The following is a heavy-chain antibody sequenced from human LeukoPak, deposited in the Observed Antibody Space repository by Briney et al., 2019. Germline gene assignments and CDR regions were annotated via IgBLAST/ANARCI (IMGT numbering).Heavy chain of an antibody. J-gene: IGHJ4*02. CDR3: AIMHGYYDGSGFWVQ. Sequence: PGGSLRLSCAPSGFTFSSYAMSWVRQAPGKGLEGVSFISPSGNRTSNADSVEGRFTISRDNTRNTLYLQMNSLRDEDTGVYYCAIMHGYYDGSGFWVQWGQGTLVTVSS. V-gene: IGHV3-23*01. D-gene: IGHD3-22*01. CDR1: GFTFSSYA. CDR2: ISPSGNRT.